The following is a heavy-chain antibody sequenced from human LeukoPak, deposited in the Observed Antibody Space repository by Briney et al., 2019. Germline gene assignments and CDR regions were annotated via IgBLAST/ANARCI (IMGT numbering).Heavy chain of an antibody. D-gene: IGHD4-23*01. CDR2: IYYSGST. V-gene: IGHV4-61*01. J-gene: IGHJ3*01. CDR1: GYSISSGYY. CDR3: ARIAVVTQGDAFDL. Sequence: SETLSLTCTVSGYSISSGYYWSWIRQPPGKGLEWIGYIYYSGSTNYNSSLKSRVTISVDTSKNQFSLKLSSVTAADTAVYYCARIAVVTQGDAFDLWGRGTLVTVSS.